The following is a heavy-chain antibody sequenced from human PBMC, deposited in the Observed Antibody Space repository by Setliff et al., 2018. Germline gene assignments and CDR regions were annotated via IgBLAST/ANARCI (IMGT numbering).Heavy chain of an antibody. V-gene: IGHV3-33*08. J-gene: IGHJ5*01. D-gene: IGHD5-18*01. CDR3: ARSPGWIPWFDS. CDR1: GFTFSTYR. Sequence: PGGSLRLSCAASGFTFSTYRMHWVRQAPGKGLEWVAVIWDDGGNKYHADSVKGRFTISRDNAKTSLYLQMDSLRVEDTAVYFCARSPGWIPWFDSWGQGTLVTVSS. CDR2: IWDDGGNK.